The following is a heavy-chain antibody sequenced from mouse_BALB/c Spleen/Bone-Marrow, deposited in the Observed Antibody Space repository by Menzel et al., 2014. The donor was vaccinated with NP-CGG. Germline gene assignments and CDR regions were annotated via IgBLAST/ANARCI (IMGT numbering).Heavy chain of an antibody. Sequence: VQLQQSGPELVKPGASVKVSCKASGYAFTSYNIYWVKRSHGKSLEWIGYIDPYNGGSNYNRKFKGKATLTVDKSPSTAYMHLNSLTSEDSAVYYCARDGDYSWFAYWGQGTLVTVSA. CDR3: ARDGDYSWFAY. D-gene: IGHD2-13*01. CDR2: IDPYNGGS. J-gene: IGHJ3*01. CDR1: GYAFTSYN. V-gene: IGHV1S135*01.